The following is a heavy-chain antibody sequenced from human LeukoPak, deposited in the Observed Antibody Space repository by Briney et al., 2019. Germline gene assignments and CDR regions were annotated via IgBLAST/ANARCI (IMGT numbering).Heavy chain of an antibody. D-gene: IGHD6-19*01. J-gene: IGHJ4*02. CDR2: IYYSGST. Sequence: SETLSLTCTVSGGFISSYYWSWVRQPPGKGLEWIGYIYYSGSTNYNPSLKSRVTISIDTSKNQLSLQLTSVTAADTAVYYCTKATQWLAFDYWGRGTLVTVSS. CDR1: GGFISSYY. V-gene: IGHV4-59*01. CDR3: TKATQWLAFDY.